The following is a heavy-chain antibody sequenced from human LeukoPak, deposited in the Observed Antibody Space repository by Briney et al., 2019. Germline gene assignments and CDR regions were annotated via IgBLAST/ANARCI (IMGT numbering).Heavy chain of an antibody. J-gene: IGHJ3*02. V-gene: IGHV3-48*02. CDR3: ASDLTLTATAHDAFDI. CDR1: GFTFSSYS. Sequence: GGSLRLSCAASGFTFSSYSMNWVRQAPGKGLEWVSYISSSSSTIYYADSVKGRFTISRDNAKNSLYLQMNSLRDEDTAVYYCASDLTLTATAHDAFDIWGQGTMVTVSS. CDR2: ISSSSSTI. D-gene: IGHD2-21*02.